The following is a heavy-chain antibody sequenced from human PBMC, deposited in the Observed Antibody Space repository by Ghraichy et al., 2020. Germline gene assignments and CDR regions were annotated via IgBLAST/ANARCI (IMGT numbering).Heavy chain of an antibody. CDR1: GFTFGDYA. J-gene: IGHJ4*02. CDR3: TRASYYYDSSAKPTPDDY. Sequence: GGSLRLSCTASGFTFGDYAMSWFRQAPGKGLEWVGFIRSKAYGGTTEYAASVKGRFTISRDDSKSIAYLQMNSLKTEDTAVYYCTRASYYYDSSAKPTPDDYWGQGTLVTVSS. V-gene: IGHV3-49*03. D-gene: IGHD3-22*01. CDR2: IRSKAYGGTT.